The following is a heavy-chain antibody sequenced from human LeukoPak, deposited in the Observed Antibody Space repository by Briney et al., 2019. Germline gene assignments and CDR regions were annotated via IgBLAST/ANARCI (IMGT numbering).Heavy chain of an antibody. D-gene: IGHD2-2*01. Sequence: GGSLRLSCAASGFTFSTYSMNWVRQAPGKGLEWVSSISSGGSYIYYSDSVKGRFTISRDNAKNSLYLQMSSLRAEDTAMYYCARAFGCSGTSCHARWGYYYYAMDVWGQGTTVTVSS. CDR1: GFTFSTYS. V-gene: IGHV3-21*01. CDR3: ARAFGCSGTSCHARWGYYYYAMDV. J-gene: IGHJ6*02. CDR2: ISSGGSYI.